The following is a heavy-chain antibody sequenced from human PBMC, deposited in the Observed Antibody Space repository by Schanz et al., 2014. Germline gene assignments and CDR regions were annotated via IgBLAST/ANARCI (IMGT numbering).Heavy chain of an antibody. J-gene: IGHJ6*02. V-gene: IGHV3-11*01. CDR1: GFSFSDYY. Sequence: QVQLVESGGGLVKPGGSLRLSCVASGFSFSDYYMTWIRKAPGKGLKWVSYISNTANTIYYADSVKGRFTISRDNAKNSLYLQMSSLRAEDTAMYYCTRGQRGDYYYGLDVWGQGTTVTVSS. D-gene: IGHD3-10*01. CDR3: TRGQRGDYYYGLDV. CDR2: ISNTANTI.